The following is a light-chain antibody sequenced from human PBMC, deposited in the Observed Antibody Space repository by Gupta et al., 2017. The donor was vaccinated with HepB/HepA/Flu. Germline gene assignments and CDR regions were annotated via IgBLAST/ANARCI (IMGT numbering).Light chain of an antibody. CDR2: WAS. CDR3: QQYYSTPRT. Sequence: CLSERATINCKSSQSVLYSSNNKNYLAWYQQKPGQPPKLLIYWASTRESGVPDRFSGSGSGTDFTLTISSLQAEDVAVYYCQQYYSTPRTFGQGTKVEIK. V-gene: IGKV4-1*01. CDR1: QSVLYSSNNKNY. J-gene: IGKJ1*01.